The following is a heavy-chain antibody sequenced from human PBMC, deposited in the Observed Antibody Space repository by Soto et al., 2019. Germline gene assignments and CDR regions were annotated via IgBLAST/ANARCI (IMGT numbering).Heavy chain of an antibody. Sequence: PGGSLRLSCAASGFTFPTYSMNWVRQAPGKGLEWLSYISSGSSAKDYADSVKGRFTISRDDARNSLYLQMSSLTAEDTAVYYCARDLDWAFDYWGQGTLVTVSS. D-gene: IGHD3-9*01. J-gene: IGHJ4*02. CDR1: GFTFPTYS. CDR3: ARDLDWAFDY. CDR2: ISSGSSAK. V-gene: IGHV3-48*01.